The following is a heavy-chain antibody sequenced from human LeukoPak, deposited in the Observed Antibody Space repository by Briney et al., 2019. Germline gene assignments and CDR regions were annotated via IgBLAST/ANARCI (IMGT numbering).Heavy chain of an antibody. Sequence: GGSLRLSCAASGFTFSSYSMNWVRQAPGKGLEWVSSISSSSSYIYYADSVKGRFTISRDNAKNSLYLQMNSLRAEDKAVYYCARDGLVDDSSSWGQGTLVTVSS. CDR2: ISSSSSYI. D-gene: IGHD3-22*01. CDR3: ARDGLVDDSSS. V-gene: IGHV3-21*01. J-gene: IGHJ5*02. CDR1: GFTFSSYS.